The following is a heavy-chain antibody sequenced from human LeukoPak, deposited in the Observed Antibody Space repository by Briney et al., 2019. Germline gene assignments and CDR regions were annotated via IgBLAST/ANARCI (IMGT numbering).Heavy chain of an antibody. Sequence: SETLSLTCAVSGYPSTIINYYWGWIRQPPGKGLEWIGTVYSSGSTYYNASLKSRVTISVDTSRNQFSLKLSSVTAADTAVYYCASASDDYGDFVSFVSGAFEIWGQGTMVTVSS. V-gene: IGHV4-39*01. CDR2: VYSSGST. CDR3: ASASDDYGDFVSFVSGAFEI. CDR1: GYPSTIINYY. J-gene: IGHJ3*02. D-gene: IGHD4-17*01.